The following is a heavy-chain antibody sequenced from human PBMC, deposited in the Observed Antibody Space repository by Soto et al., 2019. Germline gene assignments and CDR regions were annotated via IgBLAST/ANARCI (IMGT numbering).Heavy chain of an antibody. D-gene: IGHD4-17*01. Sequence: SVKVSCKASGGTFSSYAISWVRQAPGQGLEWMGGIIPIFGTANYAQKFQGRVTITADKSTSTAYMELSSLRSEDTAVYYCARSHDYGDYEAYFDYWGQGTLVTVSS. J-gene: IGHJ4*02. CDR3: ARSHDYGDYEAYFDY. V-gene: IGHV1-69*06. CDR2: IIPIFGTA. CDR1: GGTFSSYA.